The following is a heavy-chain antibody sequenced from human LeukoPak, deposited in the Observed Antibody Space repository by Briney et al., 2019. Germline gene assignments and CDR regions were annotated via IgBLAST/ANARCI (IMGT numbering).Heavy chain of an antibody. V-gene: IGHV1-18*01. Sequence: ASVNVSCKASGYRFTSYGITWVRQGPGQGLEWMGGISAYNGNTNYAQKLQGRVTLTTDTSTSTAYMELRSLRSDDTAVYYRAREGHCSGGTCYSTTNWFDPWGQGTLVTVSS. D-gene: IGHD2-15*01. J-gene: IGHJ5*02. CDR2: ISAYNGNT. CDR1: GYRFTSYG. CDR3: AREGHCSGGTCYSTTNWFDP.